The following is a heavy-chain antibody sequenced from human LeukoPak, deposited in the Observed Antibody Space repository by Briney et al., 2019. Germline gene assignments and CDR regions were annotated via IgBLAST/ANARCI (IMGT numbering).Heavy chain of an antibody. J-gene: IGHJ2*01. D-gene: IGHD2-21*02. CDR3: AKEGDNGYWYFDL. CDR1: GFTFSSYS. CDR2: ISGIGGSA. V-gene: IGHV3-23*01. Sequence: SGGSLRLSCAASGFTFSSYSMNWVRQTPGKGLEWVSAISGIGGSAYYADSVKGRFTISRDNSKNTLYLQMNSLRAEDTAVYYCAKEGDNGYWYFDLWGRGTLVTVSS.